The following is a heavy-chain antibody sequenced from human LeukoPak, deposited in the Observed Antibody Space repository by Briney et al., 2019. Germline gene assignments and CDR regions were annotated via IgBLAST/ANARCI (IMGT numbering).Heavy chain of an antibody. CDR1: GYTFTGYY. V-gene: IGHV1-2*02. CDR2: INPNSGGT. D-gene: IGHD4-17*01. CDR3: ARVSPLYGDYARGWFDP. J-gene: IGHJ5*02. Sequence: ASEKVSCKASGYTFTGYYMHWVRQAPGQVLEWMGWINPNSGGTNYAQKFQGRVTMTRDTSISTAYMELRSLRSDDTAVYYCARVSPLYGDYARGWFDPWGQGTLVTVSS.